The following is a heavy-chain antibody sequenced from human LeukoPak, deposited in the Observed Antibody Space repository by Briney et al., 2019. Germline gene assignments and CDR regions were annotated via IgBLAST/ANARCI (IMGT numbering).Heavy chain of an antibody. Sequence: GGSLRLSCAASGFTFSSSWMHWVRQAPGKGPEWVSIISSGSSYIFYADSVKGRFTISRDNAKNSLYLQMDSLRAEDTAVYSCARGGSGRTQDDTYDIWGQGTKVTVSS. D-gene: IGHD3-10*01. CDR1: GFTFSSSW. J-gene: IGHJ3*02. CDR2: ISSGSSYI. CDR3: ARGGSGRTQDDTYDI. V-gene: IGHV3-21*01.